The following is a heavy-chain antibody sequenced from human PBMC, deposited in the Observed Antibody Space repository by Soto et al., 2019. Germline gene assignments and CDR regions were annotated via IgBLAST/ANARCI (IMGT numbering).Heavy chain of an antibody. CDR3: ARECHDYGNNWFDP. V-gene: IGHV3-21*01. Sequence: PGGSLRLSCAASGFTLRTYAMSWVRQAPGKGLEWVSSISSSSSYIYYADSVKGRFTISRDNAKNSLYLQMNSLRAEDAAVYYCARECHDYGNNWFDPWGQGTLVTVPS. CDR2: ISSSSSYI. D-gene: IGHD4-17*01. CDR1: GFTLRTYA. J-gene: IGHJ5*02.